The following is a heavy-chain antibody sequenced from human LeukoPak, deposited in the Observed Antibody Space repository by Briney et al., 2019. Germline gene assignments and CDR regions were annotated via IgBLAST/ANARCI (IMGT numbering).Heavy chain of an antibody. J-gene: IGHJ4*02. D-gene: IGHD6-19*01. CDR2: LNSNGGAT. CDR3: ARSPTTGWYYFEE. V-gene: IGHV3-64*02. Sequence: GGSLRLSCAASGFTFNINAMHWVRQAPGKGLEYVSGLNSNGGATYYSDSVQARFVISRDNSKNTLYLQMDRLRPEDTAVYYCARSPTTGWYYFEEWGQGTLVTVSS. CDR1: GFTFNINA.